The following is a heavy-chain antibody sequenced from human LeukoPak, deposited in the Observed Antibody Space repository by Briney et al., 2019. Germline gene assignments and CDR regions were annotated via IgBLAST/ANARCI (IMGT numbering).Heavy chain of an antibody. CDR3: ARGGVGPTASPIHNWFDH. D-gene: IGHD1-26*01. CDR2: ISAYNGNT. J-gene: IGHJ5*02. Sequence: ASVKVSCKASGYTFSSYGITWVRHAPGQGLERMGCISAYNGNTNYAQNLQGRVTMTTDTSTSTGYMELRRLKSDVTAVYYCARGGVGPTASPIHNWFDHWGQGTLVTVSS. CDR1: GYTFSSYG. V-gene: IGHV1-18*01.